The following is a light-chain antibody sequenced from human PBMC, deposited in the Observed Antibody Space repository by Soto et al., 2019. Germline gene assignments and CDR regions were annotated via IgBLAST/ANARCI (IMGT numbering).Light chain of an antibody. V-gene: IGLV4-69*01. CDR3: QTWGSGIRV. CDR1: SGHSSYS. CDR2: INSDGSH. J-gene: IGLJ3*02. Sequence: QLVLTQSPSASASLGASVKLTCTLTSGHSSYSIAWHQQQSEKGPRYLMKINSDGSHSKGDGIPDRFSGSSSGAERSLTISSLQSDDEADYYCQTWGSGIRVFGGGTKLTVL.